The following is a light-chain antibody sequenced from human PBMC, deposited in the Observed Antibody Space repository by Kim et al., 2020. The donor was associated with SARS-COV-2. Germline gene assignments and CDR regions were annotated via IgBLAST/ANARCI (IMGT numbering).Light chain of an antibody. Sequence: EIVLTQSPGTLSLSPGERATLACRASQSVSNSYLAWYQQKPGQAPRHLIYGASSSATGIPDRFSGSGSGTDFTFSISRLEPEDFAVYYCQKYGSSPLTFGGGTKVDIK. CDR3: QKYGSSPLT. CDR1: QSVSNSY. J-gene: IGKJ4*01. CDR2: GAS. V-gene: IGKV3-20*01.